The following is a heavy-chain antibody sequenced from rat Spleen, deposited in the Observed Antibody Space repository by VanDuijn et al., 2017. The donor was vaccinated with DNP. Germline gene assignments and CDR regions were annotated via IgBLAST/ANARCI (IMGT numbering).Heavy chain of an antibody. CDR2: ISIGGGGT. J-gene: IGHJ4*01. CDR3: ATTGGLLGDAMDA. D-gene: IGHD1-6*01. V-gene: IGHV5-25*01. CDR1: GFTFNNYF. Sequence: EVQLVESGGGLVQPGRSLTLSCEVSGFTFNNYFMAWVRQAPKKGLEWVATISIGGGGTYYPDSVKGRFTISRDNAKSSLYLQMNSLRSEDTATYYCATTGGLLGDAMDAGGQGTSVTVSS.